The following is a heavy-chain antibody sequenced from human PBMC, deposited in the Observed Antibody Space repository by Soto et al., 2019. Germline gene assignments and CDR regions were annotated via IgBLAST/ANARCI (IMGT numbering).Heavy chain of an antibody. V-gene: IGHV3-23*01. D-gene: IGHD3-22*01. CDR1: GFTFSSYA. CDR2: ISGSGGST. CDR3: AKDPTRRDYYDSSGYYYFDY. J-gene: IGHJ4*02. Sequence: GGSLRLSCAASGFTFSSYAMSWVRQAPGKGLEWVSAISGSGGSTYYADSVKGRFTISRDNSKNTLYLQMNSLRAEDTAVYYCAKDPTRRDYYDSSGYYYFDYWGQGTLVTVSS.